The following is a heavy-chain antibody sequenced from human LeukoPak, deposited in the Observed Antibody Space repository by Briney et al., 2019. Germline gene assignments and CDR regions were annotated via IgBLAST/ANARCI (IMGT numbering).Heavy chain of an antibody. D-gene: IGHD2-2*01. CDR3: ARVRYCSTNRCYDREFDN. CDR2: IYYSGST. V-gene: IGHV4-39*07. Sequence: PSETLSLTCTVSGGSISSSSYYWGWIRQPPGKGLEWIGSIYYSGSTYYNPSLKSRVTISVDTSKNQFSLKLSSVTAADTAVYYCARVRYCSTNRCYDREFDNWGQGTLVTVSS. CDR1: GGSISSSSYY. J-gene: IGHJ4*02.